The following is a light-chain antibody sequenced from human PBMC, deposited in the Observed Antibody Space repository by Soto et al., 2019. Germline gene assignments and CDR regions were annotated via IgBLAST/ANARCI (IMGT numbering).Light chain of an antibody. Sequence: EIVLTQSPGTLSLSPGERATLSCRASQSIRSTYLAWYQQKPGQPPRLRIYAASKRQSGVPDRFSGGGSETDFTLRISSLEPGDFAVYYCQQYSGSVTFGGGTKVDIK. CDR3: QQYSGSVT. V-gene: IGKV3-20*01. CDR1: QSIRSTY. CDR2: AAS. J-gene: IGKJ4*01.